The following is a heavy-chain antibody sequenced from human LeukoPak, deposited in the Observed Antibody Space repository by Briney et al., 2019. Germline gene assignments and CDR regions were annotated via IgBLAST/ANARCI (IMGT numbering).Heavy chain of an antibody. CDR1: GYTFTGYY. V-gene: IGHV1-2*02. CDR2: INPNSGGT. Sequence: ASVKVSCKASGYTFTGYYMHWVRQAPGQGLEWMGWINPNSGGTNYAQKFQGRVTMTRDTSISTAYMELSRLRSDDTAVHYCARDPYGYCSGGSCQNWFDPWGQGTLVTVSS. D-gene: IGHD2-15*01. CDR3: ARDPYGYCSGGSCQNWFDP. J-gene: IGHJ5*02.